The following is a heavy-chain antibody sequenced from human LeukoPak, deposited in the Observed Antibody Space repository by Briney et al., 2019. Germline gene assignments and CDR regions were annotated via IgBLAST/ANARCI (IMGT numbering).Heavy chain of an antibody. V-gene: IGHV3-23*01. CDR2: VTGNGDTT. CDR3: ARNAADCSTSACYDS. J-gene: IGHJ4*02. CDR1: GFTFSNYA. Sequence: RGSLRLSCAASGFTFSNYAMTWVRQAPGKGLEWVSVVTGNGDTTYYADSLKGRFTISRDNSRNTLYLQMNSLRAEDTAVYHCARNAADCSTSACYDSWGQGTLVTVSS. D-gene: IGHD2-8*01.